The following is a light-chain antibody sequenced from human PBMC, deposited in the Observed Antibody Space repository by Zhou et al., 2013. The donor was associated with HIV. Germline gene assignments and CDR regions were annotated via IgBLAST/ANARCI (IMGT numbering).Light chain of an antibody. Sequence: EIVMTQSPATLSVSPGERATLSCRASQSVRSNLAWYQQKPGQAPRLLIYGASTRATGIPARFSGSGSGTEFTLTISSLQSEDFAVYYCQQYRTTSAYLTFDGRNECEIK. CDR2: GAS. V-gene: IGKV3-15*01. CDR3: QQYRTTSAYLT. J-gene: IGKJ4*02. CDR1: QSVRSN.